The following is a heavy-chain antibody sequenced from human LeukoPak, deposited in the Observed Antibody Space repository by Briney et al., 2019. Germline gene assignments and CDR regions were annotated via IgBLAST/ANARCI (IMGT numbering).Heavy chain of an antibody. CDR3: AKDLAAAGCDY. Sequence: RSLRLSCAASGFTFSNYAMHWVRQAPGKGLEWVAVISYDGSNKYYADSVKGRFTISRDNSKNTLYLQMNSLRPEDTAVYYCAKDLAAAGCDYWGQGILVTVSS. V-gene: IGHV3-30*18. D-gene: IGHD6-13*01. CDR2: ISYDGSNK. J-gene: IGHJ4*02. CDR1: GFTFSNYA.